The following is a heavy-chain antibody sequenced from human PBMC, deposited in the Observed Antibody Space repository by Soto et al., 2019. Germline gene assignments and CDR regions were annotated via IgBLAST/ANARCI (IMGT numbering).Heavy chain of an antibody. J-gene: IGHJ4*02. CDR2: IDYTGNS. CDR3: AREQWGFDS. V-gene: IGHV4-31*03. D-gene: IGHD6-19*01. CDR1: NGSISTNGHY. Sequence: QVQLQESGPELVKSSQTLSLTCTVSNGSISTNGHYWTWIRQRPGKGLEWIAYIDYTGNSYYTPSLKSRLTISIDTSKNQFSLTLRSVTAADTAVYYCAREQWGFDSWGQGTLVTVSS.